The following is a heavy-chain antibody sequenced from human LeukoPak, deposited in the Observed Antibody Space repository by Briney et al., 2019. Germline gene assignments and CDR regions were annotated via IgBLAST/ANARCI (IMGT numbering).Heavy chain of an antibody. CDR3: ARDIGEVFTMVRGVHEAFDY. D-gene: IGHD3-10*01. V-gene: IGHV7-4-1*02. J-gene: IGHJ4*02. CDR2: INTNTGNP. CDR1: GYTFTNYA. Sequence: ASVKVSCKASGYTFTNYAMNWVRQAPGQGLEWMGWINTNTGNPTYAQGFTGRFVFSLDTSVSTAYLQISSLKAEDTAVYYCARDIGEVFTMVRGVHEAFDYWGQGTLVTVSS.